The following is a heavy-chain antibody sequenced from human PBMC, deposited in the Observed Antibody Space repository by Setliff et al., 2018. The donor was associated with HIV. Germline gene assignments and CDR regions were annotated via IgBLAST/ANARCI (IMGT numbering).Heavy chain of an antibody. CDR3: ARAIADGYYFGY. D-gene: IGHD6-13*01. CDR1: GYTFTSYN. V-gene: IGHV1-8*01. J-gene: IGHJ4*02. Sequence: AASVKVSCKASGYTFTSYNINWVRKATGQGLEWMGWMNPNGGNTGYAQKFQGRVTMTRNTSISTAYMELSSLRSEDTAVYYCARAIADGYYFGYWGQGTLVTVSS. CDR2: MNPNGGNT.